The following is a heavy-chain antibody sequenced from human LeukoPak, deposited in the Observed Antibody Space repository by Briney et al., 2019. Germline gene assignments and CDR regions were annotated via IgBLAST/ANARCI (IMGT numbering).Heavy chain of an antibody. CDR3: ARLSPVGTGGQWYFDV. J-gene: IGHJ2*01. CDR1: GGSIGAYY. CDR2: VYNSGIT. V-gene: IGHV4-59*08. D-gene: IGHD2-8*02. Sequence: SATLSLTCSVSGGSIGAYYWSWIRQPPGKGLEWIGYVYNSGITDYSPSLKSRGTISVDTSKIQFSLKLSSVTAADTAVYYRARLSPVGTGGQWYFDVWGRGALVTVSS.